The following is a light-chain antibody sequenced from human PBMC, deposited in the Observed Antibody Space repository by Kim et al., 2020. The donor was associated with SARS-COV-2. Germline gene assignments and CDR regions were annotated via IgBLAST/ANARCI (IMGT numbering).Light chain of an antibody. CDR1: QSVPANY. J-gene: IGKJ1*01. CDR2: HAS. Sequence: SPEQRANLSCGASQSVPANYLAWYQQTPGLAPRLLIYHASIRATGIPARFSGSGSGTDFTLTISSLEPEDFALYYCQQYGASPRTFGQGTKVDIK. CDR3: QQYGASPRT. V-gene: IGKV3D-20*01.